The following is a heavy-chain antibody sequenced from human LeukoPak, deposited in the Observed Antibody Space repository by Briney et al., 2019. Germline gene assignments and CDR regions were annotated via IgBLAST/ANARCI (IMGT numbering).Heavy chain of an antibody. Sequence: GGSLRLSCAASGFTFSSYGMHWVRQAPGQGLEWVAFIRYDGSNRYYADSVTGRFTISSDNSKSTLYLQINTLRAEDTAVYYCAKGLLRFLEWSGCDPWGQGTLVTVSS. D-gene: IGHD3-3*01. V-gene: IGHV3-30*02. CDR1: GFTFSSYG. CDR2: IRYDGSNR. CDR3: AKGLLRFLEWSGCDP. J-gene: IGHJ5*02.